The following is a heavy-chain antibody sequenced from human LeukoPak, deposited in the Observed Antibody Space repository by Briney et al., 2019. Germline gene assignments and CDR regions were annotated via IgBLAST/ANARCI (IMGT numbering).Heavy chain of an antibody. D-gene: IGHD5-18*01. CDR1: GGSISSYY. CDR3: ARRPPDMVGFDY. CDR2: IYYSGST. Sequence: PSETLSLTCTVSGGSISSYYWSWIRQPPGKGLEWIGYIYYSGSTNYNPSLKGRVSISVDTSKNQFSLRLSSVTAADTAVYYCARRPPDMVGFDYWGQGTLVTVSS. V-gene: IGHV4-59*01. J-gene: IGHJ4*02.